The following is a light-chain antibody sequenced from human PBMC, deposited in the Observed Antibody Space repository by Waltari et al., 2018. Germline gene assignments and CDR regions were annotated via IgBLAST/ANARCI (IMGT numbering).Light chain of an antibody. CDR1: QTIGNY. Sequence: DIQMTQSPSSLSPSPGDRITITCRSSQTIGNYLDWYQQKPGKAPNLLIYAASSLQSGVPSRFSGSGSGTDFTLTISSLQPEDFATYFWLQTYRIPYTFGQGTKLEIK. CDR2: AAS. CDR3: LQTYRIPYT. V-gene: IGKV1-39*01. J-gene: IGKJ2*01.